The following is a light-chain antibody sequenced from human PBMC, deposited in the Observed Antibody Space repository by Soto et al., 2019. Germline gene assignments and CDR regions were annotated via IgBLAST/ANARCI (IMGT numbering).Light chain of an antibody. V-gene: IGLV2-14*01. CDR3: SLYSISTTLKV. J-gene: IGLJ1*01. CDR1: SRDVGGYNY. CDR2: DVS. Sequence: QSVLTQTASVSGSPGQSITISCTGTSRDVGGYNYVSWYQQHPGKAPKLVIYDVSNRPSGVSDRFSGSKSGNTASLTISGLQTEDEADYYCSLYSISTTLKVIGTATKATFL.